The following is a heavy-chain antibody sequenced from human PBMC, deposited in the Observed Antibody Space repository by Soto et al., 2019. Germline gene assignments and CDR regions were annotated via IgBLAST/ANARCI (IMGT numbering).Heavy chain of an antibody. V-gene: IGHV3-30-3*01. CDR1: GVTFSSYA. D-gene: IGHD6-19*01. CDR3: ARTGSGSSGWYLVDY. J-gene: IGHJ4*02. CDR2: LSYDGSNK. Sequence: HPGWSLRLSCAGSGVTFSSYAMHWSRQAPGKGLEWVAVLSYDGSNKYYADSVKGRFTISRDNSNNTLYLQMNRLRAEDTAVYYCARTGSGSSGWYLVDYWGQGTLVTVSS.